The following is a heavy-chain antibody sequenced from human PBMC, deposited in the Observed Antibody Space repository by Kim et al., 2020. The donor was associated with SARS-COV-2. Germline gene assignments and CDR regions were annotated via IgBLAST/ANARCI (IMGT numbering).Heavy chain of an antibody. CDR3: ARGGFGGYFDCLDY. V-gene: IGHV5-51*01. J-gene: IGHJ4*02. D-gene: IGHD3-9*01. Sequence: YSPSFQGTVTISADKSISTAYLQWSSLKASDTAMYYCARGGFGGYFDCLDYWGQGTLVTVSS.